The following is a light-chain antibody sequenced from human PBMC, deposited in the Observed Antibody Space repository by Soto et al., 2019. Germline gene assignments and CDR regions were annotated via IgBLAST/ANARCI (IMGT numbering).Light chain of an antibody. V-gene: IGLV1-47*01. Sequence: QSVLTQSPSASGTPGQRVTISCSGSSSNIGSNYVYWYQQLPGTAPKLLIYRNNQRPSGVPDRFSGSKSGTSASLAISGLRSEDEADYYCAAWDDSLHVVFGGGTKLTVL. CDR3: AAWDDSLHVV. J-gene: IGLJ2*01. CDR1: SSNIGSNY. CDR2: RNN.